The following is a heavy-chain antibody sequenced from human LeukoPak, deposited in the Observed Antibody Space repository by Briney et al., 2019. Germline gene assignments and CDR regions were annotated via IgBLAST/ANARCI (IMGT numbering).Heavy chain of an antibody. Sequence: PSETLSLTCTVSGGSISSSSYYWGWIRQLPGKGLEWIGSIYYSGSTYYNPSLKSRVTISVDTSKNQFSLKLSSVTAADTAVYYCASSSFMVRGANDAFDIWGQGTMVTVSS. CDR3: ASSSFMVRGANDAFDI. CDR2: IYYSGST. D-gene: IGHD3-10*01. CDR1: GGSISSSSYY. V-gene: IGHV4-39*07. J-gene: IGHJ3*02.